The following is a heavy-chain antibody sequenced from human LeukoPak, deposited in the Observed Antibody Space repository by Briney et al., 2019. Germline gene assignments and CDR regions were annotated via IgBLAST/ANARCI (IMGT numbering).Heavy chain of an antibody. Sequence: GGSLRLSCAASGFDFSSYGMHWVRQAPGKGLEWVAYIHYDSTTEDYADSVQGRFTISRDNSKNTLYLQMNSLRDEDTAVYYCTKDRSRQQMWGSVKKWFDPWGQGTLVTVSS. CDR2: IHYDSTTE. D-gene: IGHD6-13*01. V-gene: IGHV3-30*02. J-gene: IGHJ5*02. CDR3: TKDRSRQQMWGSVKKWFDP. CDR1: GFDFSSYG.